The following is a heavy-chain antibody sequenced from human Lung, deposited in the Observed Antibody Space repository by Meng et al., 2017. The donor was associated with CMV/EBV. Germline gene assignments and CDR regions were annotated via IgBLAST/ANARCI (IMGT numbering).Heavy chain of an antibody. Sequence: GGSXRLXCAASGFXFDDYAMHWVRQAPGKGLEWVSLISWDGGSTYYADSVKGRFTISRDNSKNSLYLQMNSLRAEDTALYYCAKEYIAAAGTDYYYGMDVWXQGTXVTVSS. CDR1: GFXFDDYA. CDR2: ISWDGGST. J-gene: IGHJ6*02. V-gene: IGHV3-43D*03. CDR3: AKEYIAAAGTDYYYGMDV. D-gene: IGHD6-13*01.